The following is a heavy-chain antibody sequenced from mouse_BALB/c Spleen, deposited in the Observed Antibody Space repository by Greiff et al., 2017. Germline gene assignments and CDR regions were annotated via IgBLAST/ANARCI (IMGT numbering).Heavy chain of an antibody. J-gene: IGHJ4*01. D-gene: IGHD2-1*01. Sequence: EVQLVESGGGLVKPGGSLKLSCAASGFTFSSYTMSWVRQTPEKRLEWVATISSGGGNTYYPDSVKGRFTISRDNAKNNLYLQMSSLRSEDTALYYCARSYGNLVYAMDYWGQGTSVTVAS. CDR2: ISSGGGNT. V-gene: IGHV5-9*03. CDR3: ARSYGNLVYAMDY. CDR1: GFTFSSYT.